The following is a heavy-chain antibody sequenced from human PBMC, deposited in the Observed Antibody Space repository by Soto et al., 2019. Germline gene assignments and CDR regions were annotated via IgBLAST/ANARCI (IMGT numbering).Heavy chain of an antibody. CDR3: TRIREPLGPMYYAFDI. V-gene: IGHV1-3*01. Sequence: QVQLVQSGAEVKKPGASVKVSCKASGYTFTSYAMHWVRQAPGQRLEWMGWINAGNGNTKYSQKFQGRVTITRDTSASTAYMELSSLRSEDTAVYYCTRIREPLGPMYYAFDIWGQGTMVTVSS. J-gene: IGHJ3*02. CDR2: INAGNGNT. CDR1: GYTFTSYA. D-gene: IGHD2-8*01.